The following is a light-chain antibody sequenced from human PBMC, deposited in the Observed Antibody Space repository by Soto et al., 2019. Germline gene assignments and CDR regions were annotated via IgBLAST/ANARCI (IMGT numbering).Light chain of an antibody. V-gene: IGKV1-39*01. CDR2: AAS. J-gene: IGKJ5*01. CDR1: QSISNY. Sequence: DIQLTQSPSSLSASVGDRVTITCRASQSISNYLNWYQHRPGKAPNLLIYAASSLQSGVPSRFSGSESGTDFTLTITSLQPEDSATYYCQQSYSTPITFVQGTRLEIK. CDR3: QQSYSTPIT.